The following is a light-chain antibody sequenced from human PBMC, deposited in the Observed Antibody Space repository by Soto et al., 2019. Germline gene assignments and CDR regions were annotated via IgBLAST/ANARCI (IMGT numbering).Light chain of an antibody. Sequence: QSALTQPASVSGSPGQSITISCTGTSSDVGGYNYVSWYQQHPGKAPKLMIYEVSNRPSGVSNRFSGSKSGNTASLTISGLPAEDEDDYYCSSYTSSSTRVFGGGTKVTVL. CDR2: EVS. CDR3: SSYTSSSTRV. CDR1: SSDVGGYNY. J-gene: IGLJ3*02. V-gene: IGLV2-14*01.